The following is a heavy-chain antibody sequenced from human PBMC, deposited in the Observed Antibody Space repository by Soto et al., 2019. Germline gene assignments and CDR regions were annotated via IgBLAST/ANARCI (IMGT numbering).Heavy chain of an antibody. Sequence: VKVSCKASGGTFSSYTISWVRQAPGQGLEWMGRIIPILGIANYAQKFQGRVTITADKSTSTAYMELSSLRSEDTAVYYCAQIYVDTAMVTDYWGQGTLVTVSS. D-gene: IGHD5-18*01. CDR1: GGTFSSYT. V-gene: IGHV1-69*02. CDR3: AQIYVDTAMVTDY. J-gene: IGHJ4*02. CDR2: IIPILGIA.